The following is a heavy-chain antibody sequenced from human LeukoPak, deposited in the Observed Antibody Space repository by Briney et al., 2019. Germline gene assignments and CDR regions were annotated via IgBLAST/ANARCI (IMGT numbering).Heavy chain of an antibody. J-gene: IGHJ4*02. Sequence: ASVKVSCKASGYTFTGYYMHWVRQAPGQGLEWMGWINPNSGGTNYAQKFQGRVTMTRDTSISTAYMELSRLRSDDTTVYYCARVVGPQLLYGYFDYWGQGTLVTVSS. CDR3: ARVVGPQLLYGYFDY. CDR2: INPNSGGT. D-gene: IGHD2-2*02. V-gene: IGHV1-2*02. CDR1: GYTFTGYY.